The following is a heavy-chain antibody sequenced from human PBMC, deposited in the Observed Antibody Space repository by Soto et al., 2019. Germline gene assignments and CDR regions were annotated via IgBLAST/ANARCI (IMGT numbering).Heavy chain of an antibody. CDR1: GYSFTDYF. CDR3: AREFGGSRVFDH. CDR2: INPNADTT. D-gene: IGHD1-26*01. V-gene: IGHV1-46*01. Sequence: ASVKASCKTSGYSFTDYFIHWVRQAPGQGLEWMGIINPNADTTNYAQKFQGRVTVTRDTSTSTVYMEFRSLRSEDTAVYFCAREFGGSRVFDHWGQGTLVTVS. J-gene: IGHJ4*02.